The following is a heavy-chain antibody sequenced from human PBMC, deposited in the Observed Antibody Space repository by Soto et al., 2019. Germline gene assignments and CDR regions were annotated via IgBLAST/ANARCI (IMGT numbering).Heavy chain of an antibody. Sequence: GGSLRLSCAASGFTFSSYGMHWVRQAPGKGLEWVAVISYDGSNKYYADSVKGRFTISRDNSKNTLYLQMNSLRAEDTAVYYCARGYCGSTSCLRNYYYMDVWGKGTTVTVSS. V-gene: IGHV3-30*03. CDR1: GFTFSSYG. CDR2: ISYDGSNK. J-gene: IGHJ6*03. D-gene: IGHD2-2*01. CDR3: ARGYCGSTSCLRNYYYMDV.